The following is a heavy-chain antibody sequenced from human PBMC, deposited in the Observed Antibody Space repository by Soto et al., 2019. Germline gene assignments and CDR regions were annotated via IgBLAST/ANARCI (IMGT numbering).Heavy chain of an antibody. J-gene: IGHJ6*02. CDR2: IDWDDDK. D-gene: IGHD4-4*01. CDR1: GFSLSTSGMC. CDR3: ARTTTVTIRTPLHYYGMDV. Sequence: SGPTLVNPTQTLTLTCTFSGFSLSTSGMCVSWIRQPPGKALEWLARIDWDDDKYYSTSLKTRLTISKDTSKNQVVLTMTNMDPVDTATYYCARTTTVTIRTPLHYYGMDVWGQGTTVTVSS. V-gene: IGHV2-70*11.